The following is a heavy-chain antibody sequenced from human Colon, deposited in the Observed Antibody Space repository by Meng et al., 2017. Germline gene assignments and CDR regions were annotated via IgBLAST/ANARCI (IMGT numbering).Heavy chain of an antibody. CDR1: GGSIDSGDYY. CDR3: ARDRKHYGERGWFDP. CDR2: SYYSGST. V-gene: IGHV4-30-4*01. J-gene: IGHJ5*02. Sequence: LPQDCGPGLVQPSPTLSLPSTSSGGSIDSGDYYWSWIRQPPGKGLEWIGYSYYSGSTYSNASLKSRVTISIDRSKNQFSLKLSSVTAADTAVYYCARDRKHYGERGWFDPWGQGTLVTVSS. D-gene: IGHD4-17*01.